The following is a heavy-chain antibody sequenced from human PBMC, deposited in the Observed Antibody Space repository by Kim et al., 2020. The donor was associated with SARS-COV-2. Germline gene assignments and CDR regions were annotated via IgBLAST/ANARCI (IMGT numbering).Heavy chain of an antibody. CDR3: ARTQGGGYWHYYYYGMDV. CDR2: INWNGGST. D-gene: IGHD3-16*01. J-gene: IGHJ6*02. CDR1: GFTFDDYG. Sequence: GGSLRLSCAASGFTFDDYGMSWVRQAPGKGLEWVSGINWNGGSTGYADSVKGRFTISRDNAKNSLYLQMNSLRAEDTALYHCARTQGGGYWHYYYYGMDVWGQGTTVTVSS. V-gene: IGHV3-20*01.